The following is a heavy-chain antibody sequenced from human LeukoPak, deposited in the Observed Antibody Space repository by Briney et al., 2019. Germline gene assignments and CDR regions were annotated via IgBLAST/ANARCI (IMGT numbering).Heavy chain of an antibody. V-gene: IGHV1-8*01. CDR3: ARGPGYSYEY. CDR2: MNPNSGNT. D-gene: IGHD5-18*01. Sequence: GASVKVSCKASGYTFTRDDINWVRQATGQGREWMGWMNPNSGNTVYAQKFQGRVTMTRNTSISTAYMELSSLRSEDTAVYYCARGPGYSYEYWGQGTLVTVSS. CDR1: GYTFTRDD. J-gene: IGHJ4*02.